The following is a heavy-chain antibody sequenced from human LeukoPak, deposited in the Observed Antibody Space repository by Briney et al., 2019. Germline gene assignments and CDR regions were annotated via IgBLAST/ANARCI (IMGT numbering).Heavy chain of an antibody. CDR2: IFPGESRT. CDR1: GYSFTSYW. Sequence: GESLKISCKGSGYSFTSYWIAWVRLVPGKGLEWMGIIFPGESRTTYSPSFQGQVTISADNSIGTAYLQWSSLKASDTAIYFCARHGIGGCSGGRCYTSFFYYGLDVWGQGSTVTVSS. V-gene: IGHV5-51*01. J-gene: IGHJ6*02. CDR3: ARHGIGGCSGGRCYTSFFYYGLDV. D-gene: IGHD2-15*01.